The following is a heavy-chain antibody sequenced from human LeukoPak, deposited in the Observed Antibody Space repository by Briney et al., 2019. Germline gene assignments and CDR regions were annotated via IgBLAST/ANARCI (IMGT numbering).Heavy chain of an antibody. CDR1: GFTFNRRG. CDR3: ARDSGAAVTDPYNWFDP. J-gene: IGHJ5*02. D-gene: IGHD4-17*01. V-gene: IGHV3-30*19. CDR2: ISYDGSNK. Sequence: GGSLRLSCAASGFTFNRRGMHWVRQAPGKGLEWVAVISYDGSNKYYADSVKGRLTISRDNSKNTLYLQMNSLRAEDTAVYYCARDSGAAVTDPYNWFDPWGQGTLVTVSS.